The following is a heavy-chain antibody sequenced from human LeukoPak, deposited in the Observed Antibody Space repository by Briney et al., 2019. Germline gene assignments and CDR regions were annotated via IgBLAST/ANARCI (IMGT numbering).Heavy chain of an antibody. CDR2: ISYDGTNK. CDR1: TFTFSTYA. Sequence: GGSLRLSCAASTFTFSTYAMNWVRQAPGTGLEWVAVISYDGTNKYYADSVQGRFTISRDNSKNTLYLQMNSLRPEDTAVYYCAKVRWGGVVTASAFDYWGQVTMGTVSS. J-gene: IGHJ4*02. D-gene: IGHD2-21*02. V-gene: IGHV3-30*18. CDR3: AKVRWGGVVTASAFDY.